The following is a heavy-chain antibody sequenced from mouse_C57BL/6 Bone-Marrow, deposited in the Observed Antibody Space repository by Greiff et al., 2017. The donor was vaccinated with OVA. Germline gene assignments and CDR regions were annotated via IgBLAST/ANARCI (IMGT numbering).Heavy chain of an antibody. J-gene: IGHJ2*01. Sequence: EVKLVESGGGLVKPGGSLKLSCAASGFTFSDYGMHWVRQAPEKGLEWVAYISSGSSTIYYADTVKGRFTISRDNAKNTLFLQMTSLRSEDTAMYYCARCGYWDFDYWGQGTTLTVSS. V-gene: IGHV5-17*01. CDR1: GFTFSDYG. D-gene: IGHD2-3*01. CDR3: ARCGYWDFDY. CDR2: ISSGSSTI.